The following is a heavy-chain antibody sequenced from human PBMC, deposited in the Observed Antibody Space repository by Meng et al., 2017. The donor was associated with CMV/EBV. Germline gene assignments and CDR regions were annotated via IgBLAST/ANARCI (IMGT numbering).Heavy chain of an antibody. Sequence: ASVKVSCKASGYTFTGYYMHWVRQATGQGLEWMGWINPNSGGTNYAQKLQGRVTMTRDTSISTAYMELSRLRSDDTAVYYCAREEYCSSTSCSPQFGYYYYYGMDVWGQGTTVTVSS. CDR3: AREEYCSSTSCSPQFGYYYYYGMDV. CDR2: INPNSGGT. J-gene: IGHJ6*02. D-gene: IGHD2-2*01. CDR1: GYTFTGYY. V-gene: IGHV1-2*02.